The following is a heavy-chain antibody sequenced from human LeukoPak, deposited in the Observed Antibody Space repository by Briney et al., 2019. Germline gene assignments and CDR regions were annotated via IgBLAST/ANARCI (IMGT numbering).Heavy chain of an antibody. Sequence: SETLSLTCTVSGGSISSYYWSWIRQPPGKGLEWIGYIYYSGSTNYNPSLKSRVTISVDTSKNQFSLKLSSVTAADTAVYYCARGRAGTPLNWGQGTLVTVSS. CDR2: IYYSGST. J-gene: IGHJ4*02. D-gene: IGHD6-19*01. CDR3: ARGRAGTPLN. CDR1: GGSISSYY. V-gene: IGHV4-59*12.